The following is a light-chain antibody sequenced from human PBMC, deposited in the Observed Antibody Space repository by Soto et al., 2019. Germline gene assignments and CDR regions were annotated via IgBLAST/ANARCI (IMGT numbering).Light chain of an antibody. CDR1: QSITDW. Sequence: DIQMTQSPSTLSASVGDRVTITCRASQSITDWLAWYQQKPGKAPRLLIYKASNLESGVPSRFSGSGSGTEFTLTISSLQRDDFASYFCQHYHSYPYTFGQGTKVDIK. J-gene: IGKJ2*01. CDR2: KAS. CDR3: QHYHSYPYT. V-gene: IGKV1-5*03.